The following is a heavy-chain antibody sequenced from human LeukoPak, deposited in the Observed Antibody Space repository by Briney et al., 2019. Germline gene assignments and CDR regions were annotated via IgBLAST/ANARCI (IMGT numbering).Heavy chain of an antibody. J-gene: IGHJ5*02. Sequence: ASVKVSCKASGYTFTSYGISWVRQAPGQGLEWMGRFNTYNGNTNYAQKLQGRVTMTTDTSTSTAYMELRSLRSDDTAVYYCARTMVRGDTNWFDPWGQGTLVTVSS. V-gene: IGHV1-18*01. CDR3: ARTMVRGDTNWFDP. CDR2: FNTYNGNT. CDR1: GYTFTSYG. D-gene: IGHD3-10*01.